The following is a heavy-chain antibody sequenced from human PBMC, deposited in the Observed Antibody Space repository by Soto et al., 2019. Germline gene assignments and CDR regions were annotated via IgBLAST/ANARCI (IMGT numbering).Heavy chain of an antibody. Sequence: QVQLGQSGAEVKKPGSSVKVSCKASGGTFSSYAISWVRQAPGQGLEWMGGIIPIFGTANYAQKFQGRVTITADESTRTADMERSSLRSDDTAVYYGAMRGYTSNWDRNWFDPWGQGTLVTVAS. D-gene: IGHD6-13*01. CDR1: GGTFSSYA. CDR3: AMRGYTSNWDRNWFDP. V-gene: IGHV1-69*01. CDR2: IIPIFGTA. J-gene: IGHJ5*02.